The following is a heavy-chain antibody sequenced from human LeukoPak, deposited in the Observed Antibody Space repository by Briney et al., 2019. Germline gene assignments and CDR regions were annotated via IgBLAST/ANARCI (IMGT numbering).Heavy chain of an antibody. Sequence: TGGSLRLSCAASGFTFSNYAMSWVRQAPGKGLEWVSGISGSGGSTYYADSVKGRFTISRDNSKNTLYLQMNSLRAEDTAVYYCAKAGHLGAIRPKYFDYWGQGTLVTVSS. J-gene: IGHJ4*02. CDR2: ISGSGGST. D-gene: IGHD2-21*01. CDR3: AKAGHLGAIRPKYFDY. CDR1: GFTFSNYA. V-gene: IGHV3-23*01.